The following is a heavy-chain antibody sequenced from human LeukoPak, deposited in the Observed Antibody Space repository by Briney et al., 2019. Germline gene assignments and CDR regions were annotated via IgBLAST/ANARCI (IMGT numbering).Heavy chain of an antibody. V-gene: IGHV4-39*01. Sequence: PSETLSLTCTVSGGSISSSSYYWGWIRQPPGKGLEWIGSIYYSGSTYYNPSLKSRVTISVDTSKNQFSLKLSSVTAADTAVYYCARLADGSGSYDPWYMDVWGKGTTVTISS. J-gene: IGHJ6*03. CDR1: GGSISSSSYY. D-gene: IGHD3-10*01. CDR2: IYYSGST. CDR3: ARLADGSGSYDPWYMDV.